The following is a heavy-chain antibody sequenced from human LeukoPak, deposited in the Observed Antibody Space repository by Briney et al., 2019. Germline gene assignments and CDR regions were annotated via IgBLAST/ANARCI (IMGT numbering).Heavy chain of an antibody. D-gene: IGHD2-2*01. V-gene: IGHV3-7*01. CDR1: GFTFSSYW. CDR2: IKEDATES. CDR3: AKDRPRYCSSTSCYLFDY. J-gene: IGHJ4*02. Sequence: GGSLRLSCAASGFTFSSYWMTWIRQAPGKGLEWVAHIKEDATESRSVDSVKGRFTISRDNSKNTLYLQMNSLRAEDTAVYYCAKDRPRYCSSTSCYLFDYWGQGTLVTVSS.